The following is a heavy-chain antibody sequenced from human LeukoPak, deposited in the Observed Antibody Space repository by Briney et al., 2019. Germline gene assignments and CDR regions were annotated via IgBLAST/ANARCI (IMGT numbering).Heavy chain of an antibody. CDR2: IIPIFGTA. J-gene: IGHJ5*02. CDR1: GGTFSSYA. V-gene: IGHV1-69*05. D-gene: IGHD3-3*01. Sequence: SVKVSCKASGGTFSSYAISWVRQAPGQGLEWMGGIIPIFGTANYAQKFQGRVTITTDESTSTAYRELSSLRSEDTAVYYCARGAGYDFWSGYNWFDPWGQGTLVTVSS. CDR3: ARGAGYDFWSGYNWFDP.